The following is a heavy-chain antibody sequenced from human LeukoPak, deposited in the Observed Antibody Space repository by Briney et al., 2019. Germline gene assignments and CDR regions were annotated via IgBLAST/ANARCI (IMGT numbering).Heavy chain of an antibody. D-gene: IGHD1-20*01. CDR3: AKAASGNWNDVSDY. CDR1: GFTFSTYA. J-gene: IGHJ4*02. Sequence: GGSLRLSCAASGFTFSTYAMSWVRQAPGKGLERVSAISGRGVSTSYADSVRGRFTISRDNSKNTLYLQMNSLRAEDTAVYYCAKAASGNWNDVSDYWGQGTLVTVSS. V-gene: IGHV3-23*01. CDR2: ISGRGVST.